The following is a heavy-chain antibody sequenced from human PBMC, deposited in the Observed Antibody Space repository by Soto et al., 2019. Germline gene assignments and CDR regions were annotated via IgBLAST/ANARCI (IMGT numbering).Heavy chain of an antibody. CDR2: IVVGSGNT. CDR1: GFTFTSSA. Sequence: GASVKVSCKASGFTFTSSAVQWVRQARGQRLEWIGWIVVGSGNTNCAQKFQERVTITRDMSTSTAYMELSSLRSDDTAVYYCAADGIAAAGDFDYWGQGTLVTVSS. CDR3: AADGIAAAGDFDY. V-gene: IGHV1-58*01. J-gene: IGHJ4*02. D-gene: IGHD6-13*01.